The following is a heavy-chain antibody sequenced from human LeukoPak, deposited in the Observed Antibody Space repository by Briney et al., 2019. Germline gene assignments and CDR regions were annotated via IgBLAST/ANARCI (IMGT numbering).Heavy chain of an antibody. D-gene: IGHD1-26*01. J-gene: IGHJ4*02. CDR2: ISPYNGDT. V-gene: IGHV1-18*01. Sequence: ASVKVSCKASGYTFTTYGISWVRQAPGQGLEWMGWISPYNGDTDYAQKLQGRVTMTTDTSTSTAYMELRSLRSDDTAMYYCARDYPSGSYDYWGQGTLVTVSS. CDR3: ARDYPSGSYDY. CDR1: GYTFTTYG.